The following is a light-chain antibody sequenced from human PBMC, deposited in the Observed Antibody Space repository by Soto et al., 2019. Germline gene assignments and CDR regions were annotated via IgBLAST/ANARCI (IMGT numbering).Light chain of an antibody. Sequence: QSALTQPPSASGSPGQSVAISCTGTSSDVGGCSYVSWYQQHPGKAPKLMIYEVNKRPSGVPDRFSGSKSGNTASLTVSGLHAEDEADYYCSSYAGSSNVFGTGTKVTVL. CDR2: EVN. CDR3: SSYAGSSNV. V-gene: IGLV2-8*01. CDR1: SSDVGGCSY. J-gene: IGLJ1*01.